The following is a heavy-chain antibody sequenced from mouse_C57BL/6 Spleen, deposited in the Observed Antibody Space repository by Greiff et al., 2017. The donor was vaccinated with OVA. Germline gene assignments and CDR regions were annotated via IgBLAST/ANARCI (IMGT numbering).Heavy chain of an antibody. CDR1: GYTFTSYW. CDR3: ARWGDYDTWFAY. CDR2: IHPNSGST. J-gene: IGHJ3*01. D-gene: IGHD2-4*01. V-gene: IGHV1-64*01. Sequence: VQLQQPGAELVKPGASVKLSCKASGYTFTSYWMHWVKQRPGQGLEWIGMIHPNSGSTNYNEKFKSKATLTVDKSSSTAYMQRSSLTSEDSAVYYCARWGDYDTWFAYWGQGTLVTVSA.